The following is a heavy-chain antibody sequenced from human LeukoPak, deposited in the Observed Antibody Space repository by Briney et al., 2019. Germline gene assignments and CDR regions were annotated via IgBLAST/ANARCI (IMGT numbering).Heavy chain of an antibody. J-gene: IGHJ3*02. CDR1: GGSISSYY. CDR3: ARGHVPASDAFDI. Sequence: SEPLSLTCTVSGGSISSYYWSWIRQPPGKGLEWIGYIYYSGSTIYNPSLKSRVTISVDTSKNQFSLKLSSVTAADTAVYYCARGHVPASDAFDIWGQGTMVTVSS. D-gene: IGHD2-2*01. V-gene: IGHV4-59*01. CDR2: IYYSGST.